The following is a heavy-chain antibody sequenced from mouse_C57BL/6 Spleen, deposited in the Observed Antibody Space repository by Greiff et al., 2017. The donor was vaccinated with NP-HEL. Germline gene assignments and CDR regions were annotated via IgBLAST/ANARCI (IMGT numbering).Heavy chain of an antibody. J-gene: IGHJ3*01. CDR3: ARSGGYYGSSYEGGFAY. Sequence: LMKPGASVKLSCKATGYTFTGYWIEWVKQRPGHGLEWIGEILPGSGSTNYNEKFKGKATFTADTSSNTAYMQLSSLTTEDSAIYYCARSGGYYGSSYEGGFAYWGQGTLVTVSA. D-gene: IGHD1-1*01. CDR2: ILPGSGST. CDR1: GYTFTGYW. V-gene: IGHV1-9*01.